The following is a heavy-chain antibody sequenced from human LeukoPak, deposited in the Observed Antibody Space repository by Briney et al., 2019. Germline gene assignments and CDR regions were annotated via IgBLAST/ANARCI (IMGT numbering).Heavy chain of an antibody. CDR2: ISYDGSNK. Sequence: PGRSLRLSCAASGFTFSSYAMHWVRQAPGKGLEWVAVISYDGSNKYYADSVKGRFTISRDNSKNTLYLQMNSLRAEDTAVYYCARELPPYYDSSGYYYGKPQPGGMDVWGQGTTVTVSS. CDR3: ARELPPYYDSSGYYYGKPQPGGMDV. V-gene: IGHV3-30-3*01. J-gene: IGHJ6*02. D-gene: IGHD3-22*01. CDR1: GFTFSSYA.